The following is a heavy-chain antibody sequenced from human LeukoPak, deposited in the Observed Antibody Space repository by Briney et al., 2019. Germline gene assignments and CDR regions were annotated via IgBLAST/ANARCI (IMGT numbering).Heavy chain of an antibody. CDR1: DGSINSYY. D-gene: IGHD1-26*01. CDR3: AGGRSNYYGMDV. CDR2: IYYNGNT. Sequence: SETLSLTCSVSDGSINSYYWNWIRRPPGKGLEWIGYIYYNGNTNYSPSLKSRVTMSVDTSKNLFSLKVSSVTAADTAVYYCAGGRSNYYGMDVWGQGTTVTVSS. J-gene: IGHJ6*02. V-gene: IGHV4-59*01.